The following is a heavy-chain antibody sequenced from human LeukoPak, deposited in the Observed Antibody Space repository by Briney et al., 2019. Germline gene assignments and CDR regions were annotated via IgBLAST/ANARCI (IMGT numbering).Heavy chain of an antibody. CDR2: IGASGTTI. Sequence: GGSLRLSCVASGFTFSSFEINWVRQAPGKGLQWISYIGASGTTIFYADSVKGRFTISRDNSKNSVSLQMSSLTAADTAIYYCARVRHFDWGASSAFDLWGQGTVVIVSS. V-gene: IGHV3-48*03. CDR3: ARVRHFDWGASSAFDL. CDR1: GFTFSSFE. J-gene: IGHJ3*01. D-gene: IGHD3-9*01.